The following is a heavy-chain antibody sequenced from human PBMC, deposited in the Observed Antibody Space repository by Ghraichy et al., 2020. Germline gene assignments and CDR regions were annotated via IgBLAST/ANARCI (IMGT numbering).Heavy chain of an antibody. D-gene: IGHD5-12*01. CDR2: IYTGGST. CDR1: GGSFSSYY. V-gene: IGHV4-4*07. J-gene: IGHJ4*02. CDR3: ARGGYDGTSGVDY. Sequence: SETLSLTCTVSGGSFSSYYWSWIRQPAGKGLEWIGRIYTGGSTNYISSLKSRVTMSIDPSKYQFSLKLSSVTAADTAVYYCARGGYDGTSGVDYWGQGTLVTVSS.